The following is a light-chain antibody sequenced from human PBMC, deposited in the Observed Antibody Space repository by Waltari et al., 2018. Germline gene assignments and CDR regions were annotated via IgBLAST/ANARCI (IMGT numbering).Light chain of an antibody. V-gene: IGKV1-33*01. CDR3: QHYDNFPLART. CDR1: QDIRHF. CDR2: DSS. J-gene: IGKJ1*01. Sequence: DIQMTQSPSSLSASVGDRVTITCQASQDIRHFLNWYQQKPGKAPNLLIYDSSNLETGVPSRFGGSGSGTDFTLTISTLQPEDIGTYYCQHYDNFPLARTFGQGTKVEIK.